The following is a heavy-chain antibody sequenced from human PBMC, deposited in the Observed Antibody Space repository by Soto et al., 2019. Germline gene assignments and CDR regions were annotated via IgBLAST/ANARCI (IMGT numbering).Heavy chain of an antibody. J-gene: IGHJ4*02. D-gene: IGHD3-9*01. CDR1: GYTFTSYG. CDR2: ISAYNGNT. Sequence: QVQLVQSGAEVKKPGASVKVSCKASGYTFTSYGISWVRQAPGQGLEWMGWISAYNGNTNYAQKLQGRVTMTTHTSTSTAYMELRSLRSDDTAVYYCARDLGRELRYFDWSTYYFDYWGQGTLVTVSS. V-gene: IGHV1-18*01. CDR3: ARDLGRELRYFDWSTYYFDY.